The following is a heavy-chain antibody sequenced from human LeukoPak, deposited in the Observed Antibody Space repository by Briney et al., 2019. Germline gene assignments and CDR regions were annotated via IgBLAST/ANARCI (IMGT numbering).Heavy chain of an antibody. Sequence: GGSLRLSCAASGFTFSSYAMSWVRLAPGTGLEWASAISGSGGSTYYADSVKGRFTISRDNSKNTLYLQMNSLRAEDTAVYYCAKSPRYSSSSGFDYWGQGTLVTVSS. J-gene: IGHJ4*02. CDR3: AKSPRYSSSSGFDY. CDR2: ISGSGGST. V-gene: IGHV3-23*01. CDR1: GFTFSSYA. D-gene: IGHD6-6*01.